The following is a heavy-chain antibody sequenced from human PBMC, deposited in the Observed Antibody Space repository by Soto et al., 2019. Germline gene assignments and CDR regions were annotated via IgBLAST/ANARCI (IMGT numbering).Heavy chain of an antibody. CDR3: ARKGVGATRYYYGMDV. Sequence: ASVKVSCKASGYTFTSYGISWVRQAPGQGLEWMGWISAYNGNTNYAQKLQGRVTMTTDTSTSTAYKELRSLRSDDTAVYYCARKGVGATRYYYGMDVWGQGTTVTVSS. CDR1: GYTFTSYG. CDR2: ISAYNGNT. V-gene: IGHV1-18*01. J-gene: IGHJ6*02. D-gene: IGHD1-26*01.